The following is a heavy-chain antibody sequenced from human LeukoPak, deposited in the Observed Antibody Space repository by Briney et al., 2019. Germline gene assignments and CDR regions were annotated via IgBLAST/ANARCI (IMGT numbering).Heavy chain of an antibody. Sequence: EASETLSLTCTVSGGSISSGGYYWSWIRQHPGKGLEWIGYIYYSGSTNYNPSLKSRVTISVDTSKNQFSLKLSSVTAADTAVYYCARRGRDEGGSDYGDLYYFDYWGQGTLVTVSS. V-gene: IGHV4-61*08. CDR2: IYYSGST. CDR3: ARRGRDEGGSDYGDLYYFDY. J-gene: IGHJ4*02. CDR1: GGSISSGGYY. D-gene: IGHD4-17*01.